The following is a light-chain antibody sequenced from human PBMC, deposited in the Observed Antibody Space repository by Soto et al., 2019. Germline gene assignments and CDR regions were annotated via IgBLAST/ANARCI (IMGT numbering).Light chain of an antibody. CDR2: AAY. Sequence: EIVMTQSPAALSVSPGERATLSSRASQSVSRNLAWYQQKPGQAPRLLISAAYSRATDVPARFSGSGSGTEFSLTISSLQSEDFAIYYCQQYNNWPYTFGQGTKLEIK. J-gene: IGKJ2*01. CDR3: QQYNNWPYT. V-gene: IGKV3-15*01. CDR1: QSVSRN.